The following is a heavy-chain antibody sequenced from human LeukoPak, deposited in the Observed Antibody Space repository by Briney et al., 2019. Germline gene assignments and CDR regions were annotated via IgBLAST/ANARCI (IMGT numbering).Heavy chain of an antibody. D-gene: IGHD3-10*01. CDR3: ARVMIYYGSGSYFHY. Sequence: ASVKVSCKASGYTFTSYGISWVRQAPGQGLEWMGWISAYNGNTNYAQKLQGRVTMTTDTSTSTAYMELRSLRSDDTAVYYCARVMIYYGSGSYFHYWGQGTLVTVSS. CDR1: GYTFTSYG. J-gene: IGHJ4*02. V-gene: IGHV1-18*01. CDR2: ISAYNGNT.